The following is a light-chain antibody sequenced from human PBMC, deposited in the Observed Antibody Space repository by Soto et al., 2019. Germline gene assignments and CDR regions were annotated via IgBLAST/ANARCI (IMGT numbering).Light chain of an antibody. J-gene: IGKJ2*01. V-gene: IGKV3-20*01. CDR1: QSVSSSY. CDR2: GAS. Sequence: EIVLTQSPGTLSLSPGERATLSCRASQSVSSSYLAWYQQKPGQAPRLLIYGASSRATGFPDRFSGSGSGTDFTLSISRLEPEDFAVYYCQQYGGSPQYTFGQGTKLEIK. CDR3: QQYGGSPQYT.